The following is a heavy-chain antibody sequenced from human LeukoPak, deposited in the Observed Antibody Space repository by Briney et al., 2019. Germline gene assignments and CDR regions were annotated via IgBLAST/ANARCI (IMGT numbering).Heavy chain of an antibody. Sequence: SETLFLTCTVSGGSISSSSYYWGWIRQPPGKGLEWIGSIYYSGTTYYNPSLKSRVTISVDTSKNQFSLDTAVYYCAREGYSYVLESWFDPWGQGTLVTVSS. D-gene: IGHD5-18*01. J-gene: IGHJ5*02. CDR1: GGSISSSSYY. CDR3: LESWFDP. CDR2: IYYSGTT. V-gene: IGHV4-39*07.